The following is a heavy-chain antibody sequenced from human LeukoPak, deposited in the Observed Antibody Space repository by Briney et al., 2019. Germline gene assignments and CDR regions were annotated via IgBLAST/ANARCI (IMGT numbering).Heavy chain of an antibody. Sequence: GRSLRLSCTASGFTFGDYAMSWFRQAPGKGLEWVGFIRSKAYGGTTEYAASVKGRFTISRDDSKSIAYLQMNSLKIEDTAVYYCTRARDRVVVAANRFDPWGQGTLVTVSS. CDR3: TRARDRVVVAANRFDP. D-gene: IGHD2-15*01. CDR1: GFTFGDYA. CDR2: IRSKAYGGTT. J-gene: IGHJ5*02. V-gene: IGHV3-49*03.